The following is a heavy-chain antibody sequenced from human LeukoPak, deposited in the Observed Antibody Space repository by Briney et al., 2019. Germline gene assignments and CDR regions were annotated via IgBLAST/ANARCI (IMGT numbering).Heavy chain of an antibody. Sequence: PSETLSLTCAVYGGSFSGYYWSWIRQPPGKGLEWIGEINHSGSTNYNPSLKSRVTISVDTSKNQFSLKLSSVTAAGTAVYYCARVIVPAVIYYYYYYMDVWGKGTTVTVSS. J-gene: IGHJ6*03. V-gene: IGHV4-34*01. CDR2: INHSGST. CDR1: GGSFSGYY. CDR3: ARVIVPAVIYYYYYYMDV. D-gene: IGHD2-2*01.